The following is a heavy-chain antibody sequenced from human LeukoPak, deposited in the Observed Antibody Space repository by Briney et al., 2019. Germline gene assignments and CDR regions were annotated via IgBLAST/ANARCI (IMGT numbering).Heavy chain of an antibody. CDR2: ISWDGSDT. CDR1: GFSFDDYA. D-gene: IGHD3-22*01. J-gene: IGHJ4*02. V-gene: IGHV3-43D*03. Sequence: PGGSLRLSCAASGFSFDDYAMHWVRQPPGKSLEWVSLISWDGSDTYYADSVRGRFTISRDNSKNSLHLQMNSLRPGDTALYYCVKDMASYSSSDFDSWGQGTLVTVSS. CDR3: VKDMASYSSSDFDS.